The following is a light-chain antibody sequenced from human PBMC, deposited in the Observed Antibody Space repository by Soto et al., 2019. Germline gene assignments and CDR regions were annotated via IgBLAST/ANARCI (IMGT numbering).Light chain of an antibody. Sequence: DIVMTQSPDSLAVSLGERATINCKSSQSVLYSSNNKNYLAWYQQKPGQPPKLLIYWASTRESGVPDRFSGSGSGTDFTLPISSLQAEDVAVYYCQQYYSTPLTFGPGTKVDNK. J-gene: IGKJ3*01. V-gene: IGKV4-1*01. CDR1: QSVLYSSNNKNY. CDR3: QQYYSTPLT. CDR2: WAS.